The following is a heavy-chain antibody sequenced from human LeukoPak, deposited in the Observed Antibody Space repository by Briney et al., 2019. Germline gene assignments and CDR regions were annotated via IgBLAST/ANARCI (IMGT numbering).Heavy chain of an antibody. Sequence: GGSLRLSCAASGFTFSSYSMNWVRQAPGKGLEWVSSISSSSSYIYYADSVKGRFTISRDNAKNSLYLQMNSLRAEDTAVYYCARDYHGSGSYWGFDYWGQGTLVTVSS. CDR1: GFTFSSYS. V-gene: IGHV3-21*01. J-gene: IGHJ4*02. CDR3: ARDYHGSGSYWGFDY. D-gene: IGHD3-10*01. CDR2: ISSSSSYI.